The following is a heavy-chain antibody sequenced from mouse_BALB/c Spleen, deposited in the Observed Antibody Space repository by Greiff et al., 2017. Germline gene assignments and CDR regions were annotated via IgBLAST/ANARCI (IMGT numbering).Heavy chain of an antibody. V-gene: IGHV1-7*01. CDR3: ARTYYGRYFDV. Sequence: QVQLQQSGAELAKPGASVKMSCKASGYTFTSYWMHWVKQRPGQGLEWIGYINPSTGYTEYNQKFKDKATLTADKSSSTAYMQLSSLTSEDSAVYYCARTYYGRYFDVWGAGTTVTVSS. J-gene: IGHJ1*01. D-gene: IGHD2-10*01. CDR2: INPSTGYT. CDR1: GYTFTSYW.